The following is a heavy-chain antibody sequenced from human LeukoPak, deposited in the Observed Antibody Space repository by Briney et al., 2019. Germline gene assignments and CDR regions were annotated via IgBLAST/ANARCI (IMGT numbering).Heavy chain of an antibody. J-gene: IGHJ5*02. V-gene: IGHV1-2*02. CDR1: GYTFTGYY. Sequence: GASVKVSCKVSGYTFTGYYMHWVRQAPGQGLEWMGWINPNSGGTNYAQKFQGRVTMTRDTSISTAYMELSRLRSDDTAVYYCAREAPLGYCSSTSCYPVGWFDPWGQGTLVTVSS. CDR2: INPNSGGT. D-gene: IGHD2-2*01. CDR3: AREAPLGYCSSTSCYPVGWFDP.